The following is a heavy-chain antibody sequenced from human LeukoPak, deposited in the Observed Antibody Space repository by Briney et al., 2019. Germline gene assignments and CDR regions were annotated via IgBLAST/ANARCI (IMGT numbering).Heavy chain of an antibody. CDR1: GGSFSGYY. CDR2: TNHSGST. V-gene: IGHV4-34*01. J-gene: IGHJ4*02. Sequence: SETLSLTCAVYGGSFSGYYWSWIRQPPGKGLEWIGETNHSGSTNYNPSLKGRVTISVDTSKNQFSLKLSSVTAADTAVYYCARGGSRKMATTKTPFDYWGQGTLVTVSS. D-gene: IGHD5-24*01. CDR3: ARGGSRKMATTKTPFDY.